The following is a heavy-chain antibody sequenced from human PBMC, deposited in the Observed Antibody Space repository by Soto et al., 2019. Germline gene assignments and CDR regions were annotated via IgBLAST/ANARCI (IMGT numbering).Heavy chain of an antibody. CDR2: IKQDGSEK. J-gene: IGHJ6*02. CDR3: ARDAQPQAQWLVNYYYYYGMDV. Sequence: GGSLRLSCAASGFTFSSYWMSWVHQAPGKGLEWVANIKQDGSEKYYVDSVKGRFTISRDNAKNSLYLQMNSLRAEDTAVYYCARDAQPQAQWLVNYYYYYGMDVWGQGTTVTVSS. D-gene: IGHD6-19*01. V-gene: IGHV3-7*01. CDR1: GFTFSSYW.